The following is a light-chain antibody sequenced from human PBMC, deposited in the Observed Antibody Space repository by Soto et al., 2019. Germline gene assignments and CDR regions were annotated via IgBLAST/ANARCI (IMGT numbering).Light chain of an antibody. CDR2: AAS. V-gene: IGKV1-39*01. J-gene: IGKJ2*01. CDR3: QQSHITTLFT. Sequence: DLQMTQSPSSLSASIGDRVTMTCRASQNINSHLNWYQQKPGKAPKVLIYAASRLQSGVPSRFSGSGSGTEFTLTISSLEPEDFATYYCQQSHITTLFTFGKGTKLEIK. CDR1: QNINSH.